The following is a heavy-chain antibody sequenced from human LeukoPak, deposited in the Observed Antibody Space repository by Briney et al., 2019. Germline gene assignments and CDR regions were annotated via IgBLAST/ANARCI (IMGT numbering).Heavy chain of an antibody. Sequence: PGGSLRLSCAASGFTFSSYEMNWVRQAPGKGLEWVSYISSSGSTIYYADSVNGRFTISRDNAKNSLYLQTNSLRAEYTAVYYCARDWAHRWAFDYWGQGTLVNVSS. J-gene: IGHJ4*02. CDR2: ISSSGSTI. D-gene: IGHD3-16*01. CDR1: GFTFSSYE. V-gene: IGHV3-48*03. CDR3: ARDWAHRWAFDY.